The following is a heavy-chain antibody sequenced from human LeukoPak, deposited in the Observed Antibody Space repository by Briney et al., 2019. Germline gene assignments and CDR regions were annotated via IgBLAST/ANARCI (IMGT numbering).Heavy chain of an antibody. D-gene: IGHD1-26*01. J-gene: IGHJ4*02. CDR3: ARHLVGATGTGPFDY. Sequence: PSQTLSLTCTVSGGSISGYYWSWIRQPPGKGLEWIEYIYYSGSTNYNPSLKSRVTVSVDTSKNQFSLKLSSVTAADTAVYYCARHLVGATGTGPFDYWGQGTLVTVSS. V-gene: IGHV4-59*08. CDR2: IYYSGST. CDR1: GGSISGYY.